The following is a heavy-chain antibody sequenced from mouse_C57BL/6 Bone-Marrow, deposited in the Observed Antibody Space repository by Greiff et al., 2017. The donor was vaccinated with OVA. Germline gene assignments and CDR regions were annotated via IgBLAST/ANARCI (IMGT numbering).Heavy chain of an antibody. CDR3: ARRFHFRAVVYFDY. CDR2: IHPNSGST. D-gene: IGHD1-1*01. J-gene: IGHJ2*01. V-gene: IGHV1-64*01. CDR1: GYTFTSYW. Sequence: QVQLQQPGAELVKPGASVKMSCKASGYTFTSYWITWVKQRPGQGLEWIGMIHPNSGSTNYNEKFKSKATLTVDKSSSTAYMQLSSLTSEDSAVYYCARRFHFRAVVYFDYWGQGTTLTVSS.